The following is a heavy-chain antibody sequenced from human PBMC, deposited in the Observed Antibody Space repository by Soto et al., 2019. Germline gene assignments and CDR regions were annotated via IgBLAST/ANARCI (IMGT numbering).Heavy chain of an antibody. CDR2: INSGGGST. Sequence: EVQLLESGGDLVQPGGSLRLSCAASGFTFSNYAISWVRQAPGRGLEWVSSINSGGGSTYYADSVKGRFSVSRDNSKNTLYLQMGSLRAEDTAVYYCCKSYSYGSGYFYSLFDHWGQGTLVAVSS. J-gene: IGHJ4*02. V-gene: IGHV3-23*01. D-gene: IGHD3-10*01. CDR1: GFTFSNYA. CDR3: CKSYSYGSGYFYSLFDH.